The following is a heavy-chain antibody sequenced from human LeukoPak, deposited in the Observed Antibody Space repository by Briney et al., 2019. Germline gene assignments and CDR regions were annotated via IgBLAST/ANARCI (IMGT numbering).Heavy chain of an antibody. CDR1: GFIFVNYG. Sequence: GRSLRLSCAASGFIFVNYGMHWVRQAPGKGLEWVALISYDGGETYYADSVKGRFTISRDDSKNALYLQMNSLRAEDTALYYCAKDPSLRTTLPLWGQGTLVTVSS. D-gene: IGHD1-1*01. V-gene: IGHV3-30*18. CDR3: AKDPSLRTTLPL. CDR2: ISYDGGET. J-gene: IGHJ4*02.